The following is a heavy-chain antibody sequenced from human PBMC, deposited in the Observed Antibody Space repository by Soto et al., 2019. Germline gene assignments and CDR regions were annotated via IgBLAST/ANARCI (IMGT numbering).Heavy chain of an antibody. V-gene: IGHV1-24*01. D-gene: IGHD3-3*01. Sequence: ASVKVSCKVSVYTLTELSMHWVRQAPGKGLEWMGGFDPEDGETIYAQKFQGRVTMTEDTSTDTAYMELSSLRSEDTAVYYCATDSRYYDFWSGPYYYYMDVWGKGTTVTVSS. CDR1: VYTLTELS. CDR3: ATDSRYYDFWSGPYYYYMDV. CDR2: FDPEDGET. J-gene: IGHJ6*03.